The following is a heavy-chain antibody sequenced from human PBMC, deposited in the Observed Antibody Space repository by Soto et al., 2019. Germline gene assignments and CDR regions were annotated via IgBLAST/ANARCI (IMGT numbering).Heavy chain of an antibody. D-gene: IGHD5-12*01. J-gene: IGHJ6*02. CDR3: ARGHSGYDGVYYYYYGMDV. Sequence: ASVKVSCKASGCTFTSYYMHRVRQAPGQGLEWMGIINPSGGSTSYAQKFQGRVTMTRDTSTSAVYMELSSLRSEDTAVYYCARGHSGYDGVYYYYYGMDVWGQGTTVTVSS. V-gene: IGHV1-46*01. CDR2: INPSGGST. CDR1: GCTFTSYY.